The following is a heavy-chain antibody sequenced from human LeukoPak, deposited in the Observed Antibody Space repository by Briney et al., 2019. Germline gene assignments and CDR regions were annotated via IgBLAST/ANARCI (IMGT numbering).Heavy chain of an antibody. V-gene: IGHV3-23*01. D-gene: IGHD3-22*01. Sequence: GGSLRLSCAASGFTLTINYMSCVRQAPGKGLEWVSAISGSGDTTYYADSVKGRFTISRDNSKNTLFLQMNSLRAEDTAVYYCARDSYHDAPWVRWFDPRGQGTLVTVSS. CDR3: ARDSYHDAPWVRWFDP. CDR2: ISGSGDTT. J-gene: IGHJ5*02. CDR1: GFTLTINY.